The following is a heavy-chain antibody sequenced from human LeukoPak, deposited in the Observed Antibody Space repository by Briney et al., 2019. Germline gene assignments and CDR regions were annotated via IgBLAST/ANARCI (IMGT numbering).Heavy chain of an antibody. CDR2: IHFTGST. CDR1: GDSLSGYY. D-gene: IGHD1-26*01. CDR3: ARDRRRELLHAFDI. Sequence: KPSETLSLTCTVSGDSLSGYYWSWIRLPPGKGLEWIAYIHFTGSTSYNPSLRSRVTMSVDTSKNQFSLKLSSVTAADTAVYYCARDRRRELLHAFDIWGQGTMVTVSS. J-gene: IGHJ3*02. V-gene: IGHV4-59*01.